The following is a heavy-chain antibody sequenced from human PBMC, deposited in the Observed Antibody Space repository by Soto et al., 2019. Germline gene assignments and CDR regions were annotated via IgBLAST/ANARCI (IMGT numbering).Heavy chain of an antibody. J-gene: IGHJ6*02. D-gene: IGHD4-17*01. CDR1: GFTFSSYA. CDR3: AKEETVLFNYYYYYGMDV. CDR2: ISGSGYAT. Sequence: EVQLLESGGGLVQPGGSLRLSCAASGFTFSSYAMSWVRQAPGMGLEWVSVISGSGYATYYADSVKGRFTVSRDNSNNTVYLQMNSLRAEDTAVYYCAKEETVLFNYYYYYGMDVWGQGTTVTVSS. V-gene: IGHV3-23*01.